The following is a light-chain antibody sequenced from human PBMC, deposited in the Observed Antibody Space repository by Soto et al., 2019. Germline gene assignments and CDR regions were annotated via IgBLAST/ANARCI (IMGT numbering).Light chain of an antibody. CDR2: LNSDGSH. Sequence: QSVLTQSPSASASLGASVKLTCTLSSGHSSYAIAWHQQEPEKGPRYLMKLNSDGSHTKGDGIPDRFSGSSSGAERYLIXXXXXXXXXXXYYCQTWGTGVVFGGGTKLTVL. V-gene: IGLV4-69*01. CDR3: QTWGTGVV. J-gene: IGLJ2*01. CDR1: SGHSSYA.